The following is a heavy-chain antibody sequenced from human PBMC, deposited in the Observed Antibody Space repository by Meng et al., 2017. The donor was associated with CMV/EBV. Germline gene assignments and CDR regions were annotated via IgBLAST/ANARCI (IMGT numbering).Heavy chain of an antibody. CDR3: ARGRRGADNWFDP. CDR1: GYIFTSYG. CDR2: ISAYNGNT. V-gene: IGHV1-18*01. J-gene: IGHJ5*02. Sequence: VQRVQAGAEVKEPGASVKVSCQASGYIFTSYGISWVRQAPGQGLEWMGWISAYNGNTNDAQKLQGRVTMTTDTSTSTAYMELRSLRSDDTAVYYCARGRRGADNWFDPWGQGTLVTVSS.